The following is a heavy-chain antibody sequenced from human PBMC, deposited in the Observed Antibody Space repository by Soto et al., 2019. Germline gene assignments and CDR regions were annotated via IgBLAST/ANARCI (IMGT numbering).Heavy chain of an antibody. CDR1: GGSFSGYY. D-gene: IGHD2-15*01. Sequence: SETLSLTCAVYGGSFSGYYWSWIRQPPGKGLEWIGEINHSGSTNYNPSLKSRVTISVDTSKNQFSLKLSSVTAADTAVYYCARDLRRYCSGGSCYLFRFDYWGQGTLVTVSS. J-gene: IGHJ4*02. V-gene: IGHV4-34*01. CDR2: INHSGST. CDR3: ARDLRRYCSGGSCYLFRFDY.